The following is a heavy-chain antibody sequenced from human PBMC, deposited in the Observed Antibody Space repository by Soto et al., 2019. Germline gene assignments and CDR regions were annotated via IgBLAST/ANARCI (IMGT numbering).Heavy chain of an antibody. CDR1: GFTFSSYA. V-gene: IGHV3-30-3*01. J-gene: IGHJ4*02. D-gene: IGHD2-21*02. CDR3: ARDRDIVVVTALDY. CDR2: ISYDGSNK. Sequence: QVQLVESGGGVVQPGRSLRLSCAASGFTFSSYAMHWVHQAPGKGLEWVAVISYDGSNKYYADSVKGRFTISRDNSKNTLYLQMNSLRAEDTAVYYCARDRDIVVVTALDYWGQGTLVTVSS.